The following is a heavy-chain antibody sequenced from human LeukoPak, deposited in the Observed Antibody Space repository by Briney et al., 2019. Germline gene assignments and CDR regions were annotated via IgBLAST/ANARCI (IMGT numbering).Heavy chain of an antibody. CDR1: GGSISSYY. Sequence: PSETLSLTCTVSGGSISSYYWSWIRQPPGKGLEWIGSIFYSGNTYDNPSLKSRVTISVDTSKNQFSLKLNSVTAADTAVYYCARQYSSSDDAFDIWGQGTMVTVSS. D-gene: IGHD6-13*01. CDR2: IFYSGNT. CDR3: ARQYSSSDDAFDI. V-gene: IGHV4-59*05. J-gene: IGHJ3*02.